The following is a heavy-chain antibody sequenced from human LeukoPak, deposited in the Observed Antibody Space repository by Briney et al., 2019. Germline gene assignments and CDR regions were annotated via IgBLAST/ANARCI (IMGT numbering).Heavy chain of an antibody. CDR1: GFTFSSYA. Sequence: GGSLRLSCAASGFTFSSYAMHWVRQAPGKGLEWVSAISGSGGTTYYADSVKGRFTVSRDNSKNTLYLQMNSLRAEDTALYYCAKDLSKVVVVTATCDAFDIWGQGTMVTVSS. CDR2: ISGSGGTT. D-gene: IGHD2-21*02. CDR3: AKDLSKVVVVTATCDAFDI. J-gene: IGHJ3*02. V-gene: IGHV3-23*01.